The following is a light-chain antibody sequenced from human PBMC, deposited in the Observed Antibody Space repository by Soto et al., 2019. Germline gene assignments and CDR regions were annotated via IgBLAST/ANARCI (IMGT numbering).Light chain of an antibody. CDR3: RQYNSSPWT. Sequence: AIRMTQSPSSLSASTGDRVTITCRASQGISSYLAWYQQKPGKAPKLLIYKASSLESGVPSRFSGSGSGTEFTLTISSLQPDDFATYYCRQYNSSPWTFGQGTKVDIK. V-gene: IGKV1-8*01. CDR1: QGISSY. J-gene: IGKJ1*01. CDR2: KAS.